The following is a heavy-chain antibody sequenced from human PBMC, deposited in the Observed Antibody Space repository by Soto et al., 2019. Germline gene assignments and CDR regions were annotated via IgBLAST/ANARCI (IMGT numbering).Heavy chain of an antibody. D-gene: IGHD2-15*01. J-gene: IGHJ4*02. CDR3: ARVNVVVVTATRAFCFDC. V-gene: IGHV1-2*02. CDR1: GYTFTGYY. Sequence: ASVKVSCKASGYTFTGYYMHWVRQAPGQGLEWMGWINPNTGGTNYAQKFQGRVTMTRDTSISTAYMELSRLRSDDTAVYYCARVNVVVVTATRAFCFDCWGQGKLVTVSS. CDR2: INPNTGGT.